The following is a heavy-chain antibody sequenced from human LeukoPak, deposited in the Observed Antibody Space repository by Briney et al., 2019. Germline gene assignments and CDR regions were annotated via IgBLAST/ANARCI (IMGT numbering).Heavy chain of an antibody. V-gene: IGHV4-38-2*02. J-gene: IGHJ4*02. Sequence: PSETLSLTCTVSGYSISSGYYWGWIRQSPGKGLEWIGSIHHGGTTYYNPSLKSRVTISVDTSKNQFSLKLSSVTAADTAVYHCARLLAYSSELDYWGQGTLVTVSS. CDR3: ARLLAYSSELDY. CDR2: IHHGGTT. D-gene: IGHD6-25*01. CDR1: GYSISSGYY.